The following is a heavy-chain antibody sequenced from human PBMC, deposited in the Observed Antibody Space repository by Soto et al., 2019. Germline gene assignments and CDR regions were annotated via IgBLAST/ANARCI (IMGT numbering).Heavy chain of an antibody. V-gene: IGHV3-23*01. CDR2: ISGCGCST. CDR3: AKDRRLWAPFDY. CDR1: GFTFSSYA. J-gene: IGHJ4*02. D-gene: IGHD5-18*01. Sequence: GGSLRLSCAASGFTFSSYAMSWVRQAPGKGLEWVSVISGCGCSTYYADSVKGRFTFSRDNSKNTLYLQMNSLRAEDTAVYYCAKDRRLWAPFDYWGQGTLVTVSS.